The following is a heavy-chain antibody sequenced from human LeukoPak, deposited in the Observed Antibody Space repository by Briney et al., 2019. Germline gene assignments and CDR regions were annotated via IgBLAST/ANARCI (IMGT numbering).Heavy chain of an antibody. CDR3: ARGPITVVPAFDI. CDR2: IYYTGSA. V-gene: IGHV4-59*12. J-gene: IGHJ3*02. D-gene: IGHD4-23*01. Sequence: PSQTLSLTCTVSGGSISTYYWSWIRQPPRKGLEWIGCIYYTGSANYNPSLKSRGTISVDTSKNQFYLKLSSVTAADTAVYYCARGPITVVPAFDIWGQGTMFTVSS. CDR1: GGSISTYY.